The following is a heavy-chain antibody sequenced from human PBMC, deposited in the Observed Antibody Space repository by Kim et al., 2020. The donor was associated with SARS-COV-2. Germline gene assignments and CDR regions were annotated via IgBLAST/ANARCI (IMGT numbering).Heavy chain of an antibody. D-gene: IGHD5-18*01. CDR2: ISYDGSNK. CDR3: AKDRGADSYGYVGLYYY. J-gene: IGHJ6*01. CDR1: GFTFSSYG. V-gene: IGHV3-30*18. Sequence: GGSLRLSCAASGFTFSSYGMHWVRQAPGKGLEWVAVISYDGSNKYYADSVKGRFTISRDNSKNTLYLQMNSLRAEDTAVYYCAKDRGADSYGYVGLYYY.